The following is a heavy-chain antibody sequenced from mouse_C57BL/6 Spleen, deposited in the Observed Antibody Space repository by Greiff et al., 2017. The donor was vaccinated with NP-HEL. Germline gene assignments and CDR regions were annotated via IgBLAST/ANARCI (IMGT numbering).Heavy chain of an antibody. Sequence: QVQLKESGPGLVAPSQSLSITCTVSGFSLTSYGVDWVRQSPGKGLEWLGVIWGVGSTNYNSALKSRLSISKDNSKGQVFLRMNSLQTDAAAMYYWAGERTGSAEFAYWGQGTLVTVSA. J-gene: IGHJ3*01. CDR3: AGERTGSAEFAY. D-gene: IGHD4-1*01. CDR2: IWGVGST. CDR1: GFSLTSYG. V-gene: IGHV2-6*01.